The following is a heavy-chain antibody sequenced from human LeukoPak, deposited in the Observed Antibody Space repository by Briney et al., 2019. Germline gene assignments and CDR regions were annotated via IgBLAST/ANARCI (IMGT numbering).Heavy chain of an antibody. CDR2: IYYSGST. CDR1: GGSISSSSYY. V-gene: IGHV4-39*01. CDR3: ARVYDFWSGYYLDP. D-gene: IGHD3-3*01. Sequence: PSETLSLTCTVSGGSISSSSYYWGWIRQPPGKGLEWIGSIYYSGSTYYNPSLKSRVTISVDTSKNQFSLKLSSVTAADTAVYYCARVYDFWSGYYLDPWGQGTLVTVSS. J-gene: IGHJ5*02.